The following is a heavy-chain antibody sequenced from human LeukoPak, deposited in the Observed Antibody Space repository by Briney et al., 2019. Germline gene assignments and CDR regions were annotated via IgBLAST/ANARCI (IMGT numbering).Heavy chain of an antibody. CDR3: ARVSRRITMIVVADAFDI. D-gene: IGHD3-22*01. Sequence: GGSLRLSCAASGFTFSSYAMSWVRQAPGKGLEWVSGINWNGGSTGYADSVKGRFTISRDNAKNCLYLQMNSLRAEDTALYYCARVSRRITMIVVADAFDIWGQGTMVTVSS. CDR1: GFTFSSYA. V-gene: IGHV3-20*04. J-gene: IGHJ3*02. CDR2: INWNGGST.